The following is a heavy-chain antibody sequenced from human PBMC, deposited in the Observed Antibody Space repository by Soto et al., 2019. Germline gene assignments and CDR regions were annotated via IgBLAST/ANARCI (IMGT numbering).Heavy chain of an antibody. CDR1: GLALSNAR. Sequence: EVQLVASGGGLVKPGESLRLSCAGSGLALSNARRTWVRQAPGRGLEWVGRIQAEGDGGTADYPAAVRGRFTISRDDSKNTLYLQLNSLRTQDTALYYCTTDYGWACGIWGQGTMVTVSS. V-gene: IGHV3-15*01. J-gene: IGHJ3*02. CDR2: IQAEGDGGTA. CDR3: TTDYGWACGI. D-gene: IGHD4-17*01.